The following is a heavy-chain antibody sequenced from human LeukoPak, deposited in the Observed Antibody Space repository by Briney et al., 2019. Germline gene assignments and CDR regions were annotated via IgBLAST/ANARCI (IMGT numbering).Heavy chain of an antibody. CDR3: AREAVAYYYGSGSYDP. V-gene: IGHV3-21*01. CDR2: ISSSSSYI. Sequence: PGGSLRLSCAASGFTFSSFSMNWVRQAPGKGLEWVSSISSSSSYIYYADSVKGRFTISRDNAKNSLYLQMNSLRAEDTAVYYCAREAVAYYYGSGSYDPWGQGTLVTVSS. CDR1: GFTFSSFS. D-gene: IGHD3-10*01. J-gene: IGHJ5*02.